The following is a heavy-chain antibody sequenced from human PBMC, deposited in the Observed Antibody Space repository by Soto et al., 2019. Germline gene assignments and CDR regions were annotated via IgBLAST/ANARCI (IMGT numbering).Heavy chain of an antibody. CDR1: GGSISSSTYF. CDR2: IYHSGST. V-gene: IGHV4-39*01. J-gene: IGHJ4*02. Sequence: QLQLRESGPGLLKPSETLSLTCTVSGGSISSSTYFWGWIRQPPGKGLEWIGSIYHSGSTYYNPSLKSRVTITVDTSKNQFSLKLSSVTAADTAVYYCTRTYYYDSSGYSVLYNWGQGTLVTVSS. D-gene: IGHD3-22*01. CDR3: TRTYYYDSSGYSVLYN.